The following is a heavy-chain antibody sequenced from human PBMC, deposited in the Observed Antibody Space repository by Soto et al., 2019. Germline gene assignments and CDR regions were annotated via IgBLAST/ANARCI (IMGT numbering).Heavy chain of an antibody. D-gene: IGHD7-27*01. V-gene: IGHV4-30-4*01. J-gene: IGHJ6*02. CDR1: GGSISSGDYY. Sequence: QVQLQETGPGLVKPSQTLSLTCTVSGGSISSGDYYWSWIRHPPGKGLEWVGNIYYSGSTYYNPSLKSRVTMSVDTSKNQFSLKPSTVTAADTGVYYWARDQFWGPYGMDVWGQGTTVTVSS. CDR2: IYYSGST. CDR3: ARDQFWGPYGMDV.